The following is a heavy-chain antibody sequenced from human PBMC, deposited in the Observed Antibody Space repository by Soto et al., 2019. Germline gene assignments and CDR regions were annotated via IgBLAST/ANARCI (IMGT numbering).Heavy chain of an antibody. Sequence: SETLSLTCAVYGGSFSGYYWSWIRQPPGKGLEWIGEINHSGSTNYNPSLKSRVTISVDTSKNQFPLKLSSVTAADTAVYYCARRTGLFDYWGQGTLVTVSS. CDR2: INHSGST. CDR1: GGSFSGYY. V-gene: IGHV4-34*01. CDR3: ARRTGLFDY. D-gene: IGHD7-27*01. J-gene: IGHJ4*02.